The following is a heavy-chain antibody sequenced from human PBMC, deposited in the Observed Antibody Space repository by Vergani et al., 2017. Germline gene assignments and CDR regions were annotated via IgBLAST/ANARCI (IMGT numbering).Heavy chain of an antibody. D-gene: IGHD5-18*01. J-gene: IGHJ4*02. Sequence: EVQLVESVGGLVPPGRSLRLSCAASGFSFGDYAMTWVRQAPGKGLEWVAFIRNKAYGGTTEYAASVKGRFTISRDDSKRLAYLQLSGLKTEDTAVYFCSRGRGDSFGYSDYWGQGTLVTVSS. CDR1: GFSFGDYA. CDR2: IRNKAYGGTT. CDR3: SRGRGDSFGYSDY. V-gene: IGHV3-49*04.